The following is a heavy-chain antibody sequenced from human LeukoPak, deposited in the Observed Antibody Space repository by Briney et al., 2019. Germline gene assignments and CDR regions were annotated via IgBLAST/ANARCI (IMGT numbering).Heavy chain of an antibody. Sequence: GGSLRLSCAASGFTFSSYAMSWARQAPGKGLEWVSAISGSGGSTYYADSVKGRFTISRDNSKNTLHLQMSSLRAEDTAVYYCAKDLVRVLPKDDAFDIWGQGTMVTVSS. J-gene: IGHJ3*02. D-gene: IGHD4/OR15-4a*01. V-gene: IGHV3-23*01. CDR1: GFTFSSYA. CDR2: ISGSGGST. CDR3: AKDLVRVLPKDDAFDI.